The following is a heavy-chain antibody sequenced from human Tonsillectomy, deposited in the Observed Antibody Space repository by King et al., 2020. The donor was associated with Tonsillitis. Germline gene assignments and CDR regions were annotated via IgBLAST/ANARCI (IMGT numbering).Heavy chain of an antibody. Sequence: VQLVESGGGVVQPGGSLRLSCAASGFTFSSYGMHWVRQAPGKGLEWVAFIRYDGSNKYYADSVKGRFTISRDNSKNTLYLQMNSLRAEDTAVYYWAKDSLYSSSWYVFDYWGQGTLVTVSS. CDR3: AKDSLYSSSWYVFDY. V-gene: IGHV3-30*02. CDR1: GFTFSSYG. D-gene: IGHD6-13*01. J-gene: IGHJ4*02. CDR2: IRYDGSNK.